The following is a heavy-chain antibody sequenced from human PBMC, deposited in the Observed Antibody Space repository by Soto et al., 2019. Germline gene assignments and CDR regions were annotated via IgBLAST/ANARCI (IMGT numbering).Heavy chain of an antibody. Sequence: GASVKVSCKASGYTFTGYYMHWVRQAPGQGLEWMGWINPNSGGTNYAQKFQGRVTMTRDTSISTAYMELSRLRSDDTAVYYCASHHDILTGHITPHPYYYGMDVWGQGTTVTVSS. V-gene: IGHV1-2*02. CDR2: INPNSGGT. CDR3: ASHHDILTGHITPHPYYYGMDV. J-gene: IGHJ6*02. CDR1: GYTFTGYY. D-gene: IGHD3-9*01.